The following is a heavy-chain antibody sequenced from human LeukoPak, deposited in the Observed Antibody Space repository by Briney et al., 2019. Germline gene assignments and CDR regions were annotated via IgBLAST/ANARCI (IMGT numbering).Heavy chain of an antibody. CDR2: ISSSSSYI. CDR3: ARAELGDFWSGKKLFDP. Sequence: GRSLRLSCAASGFTFSSYSMNWVRQAPGKGLEWVSSISSSSSYIYYADSVKGRFTISRDNAKNSLYLQMNSLRAEDTAVYYCARAELGDFWSGKKLFDPWGQGTLVTVSS. D-gene: IGHD3-3*01. CDR1: GFTFSSYS. V-gene: IGHV3-21*01. J-gene: IGHJ5*02.